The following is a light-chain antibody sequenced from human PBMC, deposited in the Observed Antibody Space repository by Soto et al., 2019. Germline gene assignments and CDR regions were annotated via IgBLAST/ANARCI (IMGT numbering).Light chain of an antibody. CDR2: AAS. CDR1: QGSSSW. Sequence: DIQMTQSPSSVSASVGDRVTFTCRASQGSSSWLAWYQQKPGKAPKLLIYAASTLQGAVPSRFSGRGAGTYFSLTISSLQPEDFATYYCQQTNIVPYIFGQGTKLEIK. CDR3: QQTNIVPYI. V-gene: IGKV1D-12*01. J-gene: IGKJ2*01.